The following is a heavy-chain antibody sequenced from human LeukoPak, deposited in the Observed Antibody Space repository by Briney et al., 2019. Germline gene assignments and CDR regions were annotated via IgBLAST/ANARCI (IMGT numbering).Heavy chain of an antibody. CDR3: ARRGYGDSYYFDY. Sequence: GGSLRLSCKGSGYSFTSYWIGWVRQMPGKGLEWMGVIYPGDSDTRYSPSFQGQVTISADKSISTAYLPWSSLKASDTAMYYCARRGYGDSYYFDYWGQGTLVTVSS. CDR2: IYPGDSDT. J-gene: IGHJ4*02. D-gene: IGHD4-17*01. CDR1: GYSFTSYW. V-gene: IGHV5-51*01.